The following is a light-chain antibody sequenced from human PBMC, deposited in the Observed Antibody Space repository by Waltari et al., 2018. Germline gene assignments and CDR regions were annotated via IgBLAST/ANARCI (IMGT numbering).Light chain of an antibody. V-gene: IGLV1-40*01. J-gene: IGLJ1*01. CDR1: SSNIGAGYD. CDR2: DNT. CDR3: QSYDSSLSGFYV. Sequence: QSVLTQPPSVSGAPGQRVTISCTGGSSNIGAGYDVHWYQKLPGTAPKLLIYDNTNRPSGVPDRFSGSKSGTSASLAITGLQAEDEADYYCQSYDSSLSGFYVFGTGTRVTVL.